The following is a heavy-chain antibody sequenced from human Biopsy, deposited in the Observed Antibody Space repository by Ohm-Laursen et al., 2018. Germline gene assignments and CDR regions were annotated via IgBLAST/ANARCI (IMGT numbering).Heavy chain of an antibody. Sequence: SSVKVSCKASGYTFTDYYMYWVRQAPGQGLDWMGRIIPILGTVDYGQNFQGRVTIRADTSTTFLELTSLRYDDTAVYYCASGDIGGIGLDVWGLGTTVTVSS. CDR1: GYTFTDYY. J-gene: IGHJ6*02. CDR2: IIPILGTV. D-gene: IGHD3-10*01. CDR3: ASGDIGGIGLDV. V-gene: IGHV1-69*08.